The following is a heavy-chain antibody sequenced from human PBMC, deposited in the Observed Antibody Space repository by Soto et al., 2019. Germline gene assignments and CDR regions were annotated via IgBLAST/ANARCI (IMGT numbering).Heavy chain of an antibody. V-gene: IGHV3-11*01. D-gene: IGHD2-8*01. J-gene: IGHJ6*02. CDR1: GFTFSDYY. CDR3: ARDFDCADVVCYMGYYHYGLDV. Sequence: PGGSLRLSCAASGFTFSDYYMSWIRQAPGKGLEWVSYISSSGNTIYYADSVKGRFTISRDNAKNSLYLQMNSLRAEDTAVYYCARDFDCADVVCYMGYYHYGLDVCGQGTSVTVSS. CDR2: ISSSGNTI.